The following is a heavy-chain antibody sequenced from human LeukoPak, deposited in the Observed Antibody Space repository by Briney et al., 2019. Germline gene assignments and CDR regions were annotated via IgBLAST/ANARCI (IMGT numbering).Heavy chain of an antibody. Sequence: SETLSLTCTVSGGSISSYYWSWIRQPPGKGLEWIGYIYYSGSTNYNPSLKSRVTISVDTSKNQFSLKLSSVTAADTAVYYCAKDPLGAVAGTVEDWFDPWGQGTLVTVSS. CDR2: IYYSGST. CDR3: AKDPLGAVAGTVEDWFDP. D-gene: IGHD6-19*01. J-gene: IGHJ5*02. CDR1: GGSISSYY. V-gene: IGHV4-59*01.